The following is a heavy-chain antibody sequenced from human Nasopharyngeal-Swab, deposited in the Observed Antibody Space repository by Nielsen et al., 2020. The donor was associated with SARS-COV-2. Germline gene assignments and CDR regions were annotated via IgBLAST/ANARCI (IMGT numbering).Heavy chain of an antibody. CDR3: ARDGLTDCSGGSCLLNWFDP. D-gene: IGHD2-15*01. Sequence: ASVKVSCKASGYTFTGNYMHWVRQAPGQGLEWMGWINPNSGGTNYAQKLQGRVTMTTDTSTSTAYMELRSLRSDDTAVYYCARDGLTDCSGGSCLLNWFDPWGQGTLVTVSS. CDR2: INPNSGGT. J-gene: IGHJ5*02. CDR1: GYTFTGNY. V-gene: IGHV1-2*02.